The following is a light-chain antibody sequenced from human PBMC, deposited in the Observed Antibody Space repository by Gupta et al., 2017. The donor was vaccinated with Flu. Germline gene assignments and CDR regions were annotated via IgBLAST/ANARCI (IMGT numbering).Light chain of an antibody. V-gene: IGKV2-30*01. CDR1: ESLVYSDGDSY. CDR3: MRSTRWPWT. CDR2: KAS. J-gene: IGKJ1*01. Sequence: DAVMTQSPPTLPVTFGQPASISCRSSESLVYSDGDSYVSWFHQRPGQSPRRLIYKASNRDSGVPDRISGSGSGTDFTLKISRVEAEDVGVYYCMRSTRWPWTFGQGTKVEI.